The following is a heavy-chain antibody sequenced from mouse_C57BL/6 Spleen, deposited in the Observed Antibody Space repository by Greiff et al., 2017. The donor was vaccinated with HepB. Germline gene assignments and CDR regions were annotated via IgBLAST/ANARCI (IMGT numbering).Heavy chain of an antibody. CDR1: GYTFTSYW. J-gene: IGHJ4*01. D-gene: IGHD2-5*01. CDR3: ARCHLDSNYYAMDY. CDR2: IYPSDSET. V-gene: IGHV1-61*01. Sequence: QVQLQQPGAELVRPGSSVKLSCKASGYTFTSYWMDWVKQRPGQGLEWIGNIYPSDSETHYNQKFKDKATLTVDKSSSTAYMQLSSLTSEDSAVYYCARCHLDSNYYAMDYWGQGTSVTVSS.